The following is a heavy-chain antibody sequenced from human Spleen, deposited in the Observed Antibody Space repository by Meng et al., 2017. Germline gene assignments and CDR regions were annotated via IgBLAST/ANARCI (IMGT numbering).Heavy chain of an antibody. CDR3: ARWTGGREYLDY. CDR1: VGSISSTTYY. CDR2: IYYSGAT. V-gene: IGHV4-39*01. Sequence: QPQLQESGPGLVKPSEALSLTCTVSVGSISSTTYYWAWIRQPPGKGLDWIANIYYSGATYYNPSLKSRVTISQDTSKNQFSLRLNSVTAADTAVYYCARWTGGREYLDYWGQGTLVTVSS. J-gene: IGHJ4*02. D-gene: IGHD3/OR15-3a*01.